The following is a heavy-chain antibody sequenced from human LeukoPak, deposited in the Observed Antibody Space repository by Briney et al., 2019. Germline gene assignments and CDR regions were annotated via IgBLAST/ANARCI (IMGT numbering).Heavy chain of an antibody. V-gene: IGHV4-4*07. Sequence: SETLSLTXTVSGVSISSYYWTWIRQTAGKGLEWIGRVHVSEPTNYNPSLKSRVTLSIDPSKNQFSLKLRSVTAADTAVYYCARSAIDVWGKGTTVTVSS. J-gene: IGHJ6*03. CDR3: ARSAIDV. CDR2: VHVSEPT. CDR1: GVSISSYY.